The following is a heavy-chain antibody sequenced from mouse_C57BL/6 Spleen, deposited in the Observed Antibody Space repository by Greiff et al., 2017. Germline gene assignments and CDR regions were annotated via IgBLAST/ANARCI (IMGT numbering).Heavy chain of an antibody. J-gene: IGHJ4*01. D-gene: IGHD1-1*01. CDR1: GFTFSSYG. CDR2: ISSGGSYN. Sequence: EVQLVESGGDLVKPGGSLKLSCAASGFTFSSYGMSWVRQTPDKRLEWVATISSGGSYNYYPDSVKGRFTISRDNAKNTLYLPMSSLKSEDTAMYYCARDYGSSYEGHYYAMDYWGQGTSVTVSS. CDR3: ARDYGSSYEGHYYAMDY. V-gene: IGHV5-6*01.